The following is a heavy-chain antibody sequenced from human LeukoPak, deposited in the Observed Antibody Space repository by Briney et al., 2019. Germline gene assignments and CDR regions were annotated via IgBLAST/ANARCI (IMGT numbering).Heavy chain of an antibody. Sequence: SETLSLTCAVYGGSFSGYYWSWIRQPPGKGLERIGEINHSGSTNYNPSLKSRVTISVDTSKNQFSLKLSSVTAADTAVYSCAREGPVAVAGPSIDYWGQGTLVTVSS. CDR2: INHSGST. D-gene: IGHD6-19*01. J-gene: IGHJ4*02. V-gene: IGHV4-34*01. CDR1: GGSFSGYY. CDR3: AREGPVAVAGPSIDY.